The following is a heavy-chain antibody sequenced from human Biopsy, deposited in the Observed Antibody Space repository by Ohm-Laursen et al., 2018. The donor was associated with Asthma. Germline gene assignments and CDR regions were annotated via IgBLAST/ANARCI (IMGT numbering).Heavy chain of an antibody. CDR2: ITFDGSTQ. J-gene: IGHJ3*02. D-gene: IGHD1-26*01. Sequence: SLRLSCTASGTHFGSYNMHWARQAPGKGLEWVAVITFDGSTQHYGDSVKGRFTISRDNSKNMLFLQMNSLRAEDTAVYYCSRDTLGYYFDIWGPGTTVTVSS. CDR1: GTHFGSYN. CDR3: SRDTLGYYFDI. V-gene: IGHV3-30-3*01.